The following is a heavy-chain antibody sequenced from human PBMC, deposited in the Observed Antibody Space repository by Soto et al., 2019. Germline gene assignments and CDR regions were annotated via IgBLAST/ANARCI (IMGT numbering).Heavy chain of an antibody. Sequence: VKLSSKAPGGTFSCYSICWARQSTGQGLEWMGGIIPIFGTANYAQKFQGRVTITADESTSTAYMELSSLRSEDTAVYYCARDMARYYYGSGSYRPSNWFDPWGQGTLVTVSS. D-gene: IGHD3-10*01. J-gene: IGHJ5*02. CDR1: GGTFSCYS. CDR2: IIPIFGTA. CDR3: ARDMARYYYGSGSYRPSNWFDP. V-gene: IGHV1-69*01.